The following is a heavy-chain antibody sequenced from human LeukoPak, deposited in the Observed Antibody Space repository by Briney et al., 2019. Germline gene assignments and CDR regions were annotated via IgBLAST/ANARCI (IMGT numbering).Heavy chain of an antibody. V-gene: IGHV4-4*02. J-gene: IGHJ6*03. CDR1: GGSISSSNW. CDR2: IYHSGST. CDR3: ARGRGSSYYYYYYYMDV. D-gene: IGHD6-13*01. Sequence: SETLSLTCAVSGGSISSSNWWSRVRQPPGKGLEWIGEIYHSGSTNYNPSLKSRVTISVDKSKNQFSLKLSSVTAADTAVYYCARGRGSSYYYYYYYMDVWGKGTTVTVSS.